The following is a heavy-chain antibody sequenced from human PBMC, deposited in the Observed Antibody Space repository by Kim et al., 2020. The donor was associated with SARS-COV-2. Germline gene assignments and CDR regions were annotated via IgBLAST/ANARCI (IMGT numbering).Heavy chain of an antibody. D-gene: IGHD2-2*01. J-gene: IGHJ6*03. CDR1: GYTFTSYA. Sequence: ASVKVSCKASGYTFTSYAMHWVRQAPGQRLEWMGWINAGNGNTKYSQKFQGRVTITRDTSASTAYMELSSLRSEDTAVYYCARDLKGDIVVVPDPNLLGYMDVWGKGTTVTVSS. V-gene: IGHV1-3*01. CDR2: INAGNGNT. CDR3: ARDLKGDIVVVPDPNLLGYMDV.